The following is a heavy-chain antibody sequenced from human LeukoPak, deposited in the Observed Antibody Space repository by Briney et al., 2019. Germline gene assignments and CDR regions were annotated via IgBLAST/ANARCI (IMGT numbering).Heavy chain of an antibody. J-gene: IGHJ4*02. CDR2: INFNGSST. CDR3: AKIPQVSIFGVPNFDD. Sequence: GGSLRLSCAASGFTFSSYWMHWVYQAPGKGLVWVSRINFNGSSTTYADSVKGRFTISRDNAKNTLYLQMNSLRAEDTAVYYCAKIPQVSIFGVPNFDDWGRGTLVTVSS. D-gene: IGHD3-3*01. CDR1: GFTFSSYW. V-gene: IGHV3-74*01.